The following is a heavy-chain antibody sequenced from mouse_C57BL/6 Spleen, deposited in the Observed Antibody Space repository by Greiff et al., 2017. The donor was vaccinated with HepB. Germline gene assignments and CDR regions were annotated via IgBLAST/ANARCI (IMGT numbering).Heavy chain of an antibody. CDR2: INPGSGGT. J-gene: IGHJ3*01. Sequence: QVQLQQSGAELVRPGTSVKVSCKASGYAFTNYLIEWVKQRPGQGLEWIGVINPGSGGTNYNEKFKGKATLTADKSSSTAHMQLSSLTSEDSAVYFCAITGWFAYWGQGTLVTVSA. D-gene: IGHD4-1*01. CDR1: GYAFTNYL. V-gene: IGHV1-54*01. CDR3: AITGWFAY.